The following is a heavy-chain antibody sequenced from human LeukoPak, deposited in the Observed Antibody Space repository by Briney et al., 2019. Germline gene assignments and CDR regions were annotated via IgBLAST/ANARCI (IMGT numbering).Heavy chain of an antibody. CDR1: GFTFSSYE. J-gene: IGHJ6*02. D-gene: IGHD6-13*01. V-gene: IGHV3-48*03. CDR3: ARNSVAAANTGVDYYYGMDA. Sequence: GGSLRLSCAASGFTFSSYEMNWVRQAPGKGLEWVSYISSSGSTIYYADSVKGRFTISRDNAKNSLYLQMNSLRAEDTAVYYCARNSVAAANTGVDYYYGMDAWGQGTTVTVSS. CDR2: ISSSGSTI.